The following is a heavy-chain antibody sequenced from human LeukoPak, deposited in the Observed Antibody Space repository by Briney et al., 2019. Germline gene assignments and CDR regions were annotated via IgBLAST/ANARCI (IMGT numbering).Heavy chain of an antibody. Sequence: PGGSLRLSCAASGFTFSSYAMSWVRQAPGKGLEWVSAISGSGGSTYYADSVKGRFTISRDNAKNSLYLQMNSLRAEDTAVYYCARGDRLAAAGSHFDYWGRGTLVTVSS. D-gene: IGHD6-13*01. CDR1: GFTFSSYA. CDR3: ARGDRLAAAGSHFDY. V-gene: IGHV3-23*01. CDR2: ISGSGGST. J-gene: IGHJ4*02.